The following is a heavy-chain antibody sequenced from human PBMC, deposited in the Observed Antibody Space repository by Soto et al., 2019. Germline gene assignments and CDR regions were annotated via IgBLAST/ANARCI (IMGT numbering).Heavy chain of an antibody. V-gene: IGHV4-31*01. CDR3: ARAPFGVEINWFDP. CDR1: GGSISSGGYY. D-gene: IGHD3-3*01. J-gene: IGHJ5*02. CDR2: IYYSGST. Sequence: QVQLQESGPGLVKPSQTLSLTCTVSGGSISSGGYYWSWIRQHPGKGLEWIGYIYYSGSTYYTPSLKSLVTISVDTSKNQFSLKLSSVTAADTAVYYCARAPFGVEINWFDPWAQGTLVTVSS.